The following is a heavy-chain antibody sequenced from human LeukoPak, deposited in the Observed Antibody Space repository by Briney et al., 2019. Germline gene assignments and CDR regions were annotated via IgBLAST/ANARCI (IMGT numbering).Heavy chain of an antibody. J-gene: IGHJ4*02. CDR3: ARGPSGYHNT. CDR2: ITNSGENT. V-gene: IGHV3-23*01. D-gene: IGHD5-12*01. Sequence: PGGSLRLSCEASGFSFPYGMSWVRQAPGKGLEWVSGITNSGENTYYADSVKGRFTISRDNSKNTLFLEMNSLRVEDTAVYYCARGPSGYHNTGGQGTLVTVSS. CDR1: GFSFPYG.